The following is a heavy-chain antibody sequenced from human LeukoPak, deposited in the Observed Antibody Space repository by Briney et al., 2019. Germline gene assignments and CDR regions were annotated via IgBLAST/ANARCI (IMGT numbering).Heavy chain of an antibody. D-gene: IGHD6-13*01. CDR2: INSDGSST. J-gene: IGHJ4*02. Sequence: GGSLRLSCAASGFTFSSNWIHWVRQVPGKGLVWVSRINSDGSSTAYADSVKGRFTISRDNSKNTLYLQMNSLRAEDTAVYYCAKLAAAGGGYWGQGTLVTVSS. CDR1: GFTFSSNW. V-gene: IGHV3-74*01. CDR3: AKLAAAGGGY.